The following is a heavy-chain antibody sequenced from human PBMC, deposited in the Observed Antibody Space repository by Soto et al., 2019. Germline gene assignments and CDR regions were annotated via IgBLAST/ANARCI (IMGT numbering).Heavy chain of an antibody. CDR1: GGTFSNYT. Sequence: ASVKVSCKFSGGTFSNYTISWVRPAPGQGHEWMARIIPILSVANYAQQFQGRVTITADKSTSTAYMELSSLRSEDTAVYYCARAEYRDDYWGQGTLVTVSS. J-gene: IGHJ4*02. V-gene: IGHV1-69*02. CDR3: ARAEYRDDY. CDR2: IIPILSVA. D-gene: IGHD3-10*01.